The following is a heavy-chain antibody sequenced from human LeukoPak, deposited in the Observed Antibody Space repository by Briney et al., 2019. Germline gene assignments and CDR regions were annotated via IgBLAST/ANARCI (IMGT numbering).Heavy chain of an antibody. Sequence: SETLSFTCSVSGDSISSNSYYWGWIRQPPGKGLEWIGSIYYSGSTDYNPSLKSRATISVDTSKNQLSLKLSSVTAAGTAVYYCARLNYGDYYFDYWGQGTLVTVSS. CDR3: ARLNYGDYYFDY. CDR1: GDSISSNSYY. CDR2: IYYSGST. D-gene: IGHD4-17*01. J-gene: IGHJ4*02. V-gene: IGHV4-39*01.